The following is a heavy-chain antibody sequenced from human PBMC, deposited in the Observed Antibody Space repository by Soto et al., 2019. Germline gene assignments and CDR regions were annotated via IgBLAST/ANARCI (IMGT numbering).Heavy chain of an antibody. D-gene: IGHD3-9*01. Sequence: ASVKVSCKASGYTFTSYGISWVRQAPGQGLEWMGWISAYNGNTNYAQKLQGRVTMTTDTSTSTAYMELRSLRSDDTAVYYCARVGLRYFDWLLHFDYWGQGTLVTVSS. V-gene: IGHV1-18*01. J-gene: IGHJ4*02. CDR2: ISAYNGNT. CDR3: ARVGLRYFDWLLHFDY. CDR1: GYTFTSYG.